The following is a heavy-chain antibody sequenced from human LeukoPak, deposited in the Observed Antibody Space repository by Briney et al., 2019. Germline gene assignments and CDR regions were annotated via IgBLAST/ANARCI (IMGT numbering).Heavy chain of an antibody. Sequence: SETLSLTCAVYGGSFSGYYWSWIRQPPGKGLEWIGEINHSGSTNYNPSLKSRVTISVDTSKNQFSLKLSSVTAADTAVYYCASRDGYNLAPIYWGQGTLVTVSS. CDR1: GGSFSGYY. J-gene: IGHJ4*02. CDR2: INHSGST. V-gene: IGHV4-34*01. CDR3: ASRDGYNLAPIY. D-gene: IGHD5-24*01.